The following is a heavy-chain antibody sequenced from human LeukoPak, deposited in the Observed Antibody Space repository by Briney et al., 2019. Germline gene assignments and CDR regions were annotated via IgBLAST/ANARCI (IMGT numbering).Heavy chain of an antibody. V-gene: IGHV5-51*01. CDR3: ARHSDVIGAI. J-gene: IGHJ4*02. CDR1: GSTFTHQW. D-gene: IGHD3-10*01. Sequence: GASLMISCKSSGSTFTHQWIGWVRPLSGSGLEWMGIIYPRDSDTIYSPSSQGHVTISADTSINTAYLEWSSLEASDTAIYYCARHSDVIGAIWGQGTLVTVSS. CDR2: IYPRDSDT.